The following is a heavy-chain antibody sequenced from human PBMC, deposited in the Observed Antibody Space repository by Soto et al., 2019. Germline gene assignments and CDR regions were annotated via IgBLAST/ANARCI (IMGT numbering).Heavy chain of an antibody. D-gene: IGHD3-3*01. CDR2: MNPNSGNT. CDR1: GYTFTSYD. CDR3: ARHKSARFLEWLTPSYYYYGMDV. Sequence: ASVKVSCKASGYTFTSYDINWVRQATGQGLEWMGWMNPNSGNTGYAQKFQGRVTMTRNTSISTAYMELNSLRSEDTAVYYCARHKSARFLEWLTPSYYYYGMDVWGQGTTVTVSS. J-gene: IGHJ6*02. V-gene: IGHV1-8*01.